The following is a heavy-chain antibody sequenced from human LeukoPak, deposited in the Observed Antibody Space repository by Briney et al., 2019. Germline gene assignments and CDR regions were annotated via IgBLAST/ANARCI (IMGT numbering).Heavy chain of an antibody. CDR1: GGSISSGGYY. D-gene: IGHD3-10*01. V-gene: IGHV4-31*03. CDR3: ARGVGSQDYYYMDV. Sequence: PSETLSLTCTVSGGSISSGGYYWSWIRQHPGKGLEWIGYIYYSGSTYYNPSLKSRVTISVDTSKNQFSLKLSSVTAADTAVYYCARGVGSQDYYYMDVWGKGTTVTVSS. CDR2: IYYSGST. J-gene: IGHJ6*03.